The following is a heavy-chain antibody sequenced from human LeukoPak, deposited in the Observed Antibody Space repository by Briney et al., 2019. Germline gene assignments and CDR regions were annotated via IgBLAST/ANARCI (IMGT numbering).Heavy chain of an antibody. CDR1: GFTFSSSA. D-gene: IGHD3-16*01. CDR2: ISGSGSGGST. CDR3: ARLRGYENLYYYYYYMDV. V-gene: IGHV3-23*01. J-gene: IGHJ6*03. Sequence: AGGSLRLSCAASGFTFSSSAMSWVRQAPGKGLEWVSSISGSGSGGSTYYADSVKGRFTISRDNAKNSLYLQMNSLRAEDTAVYYCARLRGYENLYYYYYYMDVWGKGTTVTISS.